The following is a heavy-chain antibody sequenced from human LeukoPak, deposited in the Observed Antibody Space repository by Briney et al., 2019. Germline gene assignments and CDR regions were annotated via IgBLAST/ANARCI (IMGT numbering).Heavy chain of an antibody. Sequence: GGSLRLSCAASGFTFSSYSMKWVRQAPGKGLEWVSSISSSSSYIYYADSVKGRFTISRDNAKNSLYLQMNSLRAEDTAVYYCARERGNYGDYWGQGTLVTVSS. J-gene: IGHJ4*02. D-gene: IGHD3-10*01. CDR2: ISSSSSYI. CDR3: ARERGNYGDY. CDR1: GFTFSSYS. V-gene: IGHV3-21*01.